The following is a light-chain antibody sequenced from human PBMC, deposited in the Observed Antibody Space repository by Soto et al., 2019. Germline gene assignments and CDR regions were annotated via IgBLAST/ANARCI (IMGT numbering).Light chain of an antibody. CDR1: QNISVW. Sequence: DIQMTQSPSTLSASVGDGVTITGRASQNISVWLAWYQQRPGKAPKFLMYDASSLETGVPSRFSGSGSGTEFTLTIRRLQPDDYATYYCQQYDSSSPTFGQGTKPEIK. CDR3: QQYDSSSPT. J-gene: IGKJ2*01. V-gene: IGKV1-5*01. CDR2: DAS.